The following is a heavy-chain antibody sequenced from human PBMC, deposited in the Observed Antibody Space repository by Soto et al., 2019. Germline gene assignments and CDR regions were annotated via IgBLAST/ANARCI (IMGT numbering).Heavy chain of an antibody. J-gene: IGHJ3*02. CDR2: IYYSGST. Sequence: PXATLSLTCTVSGGSISSYYWSWIRQPPGKGLEWIGYIYYSGSTNYNPSLKSRVTISVDTSKNQFSLKLSSVTAADTAVYYCAREGSVGAFDIWGQGTMVTVSS. V-gene: IGHV4-59*01. CDR3: AREGSVGAFDI. D-gene: IGHD6-6*01. CDR1: GGSISSYY.